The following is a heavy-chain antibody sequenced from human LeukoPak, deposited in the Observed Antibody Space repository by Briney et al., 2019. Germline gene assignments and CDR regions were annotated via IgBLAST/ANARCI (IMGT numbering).Heavy chain of an antibody. J-gene: IGHJ4*02. D-gene: IGHD6-19*01. CDR1: GFTFDVYG. CDR2: INWNGGST. CDR3: ATIAMTGIRLGDYYFDY. Sequence: GGSLRLSCAASGFTFDVYGMSWVRQAPGKGLEGVSGINWNGGSTGYADSVKGRFTISRDNAKNSLYLQMNSLRAEDTALYYCATIAMTGIRLGDYYFDYWGQGTLVTVSS. V-gene: IGHV3-20*04.